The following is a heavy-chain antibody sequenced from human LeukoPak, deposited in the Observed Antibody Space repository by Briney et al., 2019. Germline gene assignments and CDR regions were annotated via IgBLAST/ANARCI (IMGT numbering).Heavy chain of an antibody. CDR2: IYYSGAT. CDR3: AREITLTGYKYGLGFNY. V-gene: IGHV4-59*01. Sequence: SETLSLTCTVSGGSISSYYWSWIRQSPGMGLEWIGSIYYSGATDYNPSFKSRVTISADTSNNQFSLRLTSVTAADTAVYYCAREITLTGYKYGLGFNYWGQGTLVTVSS. D-gene: IGHD5-12*01. J-gene: IGHJ4*02. CDR1: GGSISSYY.